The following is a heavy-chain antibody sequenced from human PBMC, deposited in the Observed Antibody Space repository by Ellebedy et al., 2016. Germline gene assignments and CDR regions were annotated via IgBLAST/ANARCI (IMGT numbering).Heavy chain of an antibody. CDR3: ARGGPLDYGGNSNWFDP. Sequence: ASVKVSXXASGYTFTGYYMHWVRQAPGQGLEWMGWINPNSGGTNYAQKFQGRVTMTRDTSISTAYMELSRLRSDDTAVYYCARGGPLDYGGNSNWFDPWGQGTLVTVSS. CDR2: INPNSGGT. V-gene: IGHV1-2*02. D-gene: IGHD4-23*01. J-gene: IGHJ5*02. CDR1: GYTFTGYY.